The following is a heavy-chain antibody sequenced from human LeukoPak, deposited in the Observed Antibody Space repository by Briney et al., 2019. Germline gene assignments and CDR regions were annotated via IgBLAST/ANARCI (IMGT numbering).Heavy chain of an antibody. CDR2: INHSGST. V-gene: IGHV4-34*01. D-gene: IGHD2-2*01. CDR3: ARGRTPGAHTSCYDY. CDR1: SGSFSGYY. J-gene: IGHJ4*02. Sequence: SETLSLTCAVYSGSFSGYYWSWIRQAPGKGLEWIGGINHSGSTNYNPSLKSRVTISVDTSKNQFSPKLSSVTSADTAVYYCARGRTPGAHTSCYDYWGQGTLVTVSS.